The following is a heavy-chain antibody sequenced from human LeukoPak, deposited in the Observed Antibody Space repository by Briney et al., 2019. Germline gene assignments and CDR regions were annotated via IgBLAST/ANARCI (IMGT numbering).Heavy chain of an antibody. Sequence: SETLSLTCTVSGGSISSYYWSWIRQPAGEGLEWIGRIYTSGSTNYNPSLKSRVTMSVDTSKNQFSLKLSSVTAADTAVYYCARVQGGSRGYYYYMDVWGKGTTVTVSS. CDR1: GGSISSYY. V-gene: IGHV4-4*07. CDR3: ARVQGGSRGYYYYMDV. J-gene: IGHJ6*03. CDR2: IYTSGST.